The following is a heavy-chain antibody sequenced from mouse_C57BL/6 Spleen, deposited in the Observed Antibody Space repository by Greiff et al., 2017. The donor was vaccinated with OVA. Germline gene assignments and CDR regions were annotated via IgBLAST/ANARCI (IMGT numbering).Heavy chain of an antibody. CDR2: IWSGGST. Sequence: VQLQQSGPGLVQPSQSLSITCTVSGFSLTSYGVHWVRQSPGKGLEWLGVIWSGGSTDYNAAFISRLSISKDNSKSQVFFKMNSLQADDTAIYYCASYYGSSLWFAYWGQGTLVTVSA. V-gene: IGHV2-2*01. CDR3: ASYYGSSLWFAY. J-gene: IGHJ3*01. CDR1: GFSLTSYG. D-gene: IGHD1-1*01.